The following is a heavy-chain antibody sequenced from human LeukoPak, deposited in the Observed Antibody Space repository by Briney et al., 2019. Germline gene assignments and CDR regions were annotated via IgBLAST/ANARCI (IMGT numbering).Heavy chain of an antibody. CDR1: GFTFSSYG. CDR3: ARPGMGSSGWYDYYYYYGMDV. V-gene: IGHV3-33*01. Sequence: PGGSLRLSCAASGFTFSSYGMHWVRQAPGKGLEWVAVIWYDGSNKYYADSVKGRFTISRDNSKNTLYLQMNSLRAEDTAVYYCARPGMGSSGWYDYYYYYGMDVWGRGTTVTVSS. CDR2: IWYDGSNK. D-gene: IGHD6-19*01. J-gene: IGHJ6*02.